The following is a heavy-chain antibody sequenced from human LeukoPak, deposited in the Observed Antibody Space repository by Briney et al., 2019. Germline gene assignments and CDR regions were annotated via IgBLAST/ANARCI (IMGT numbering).Heavy chain of an antibody. V-gene: IGHV4-39*07. D-gene: IGHD6-19*01. J-gene: IGHJ4*02. CDR3: ARGLAVAGDFDY. CDR2: IYYSGST. Sequence: SETLSLTCTVSGGSISSSSYYWGWIRQPPGKGLEWIGSIYYSGSTYYNPSLKSRVTISVDTSKNQFSLKLSSVTAADTAVYYCARGLAVAGDFDYWGQGTLVTVSS. CDR1: GGSISSSSYY.